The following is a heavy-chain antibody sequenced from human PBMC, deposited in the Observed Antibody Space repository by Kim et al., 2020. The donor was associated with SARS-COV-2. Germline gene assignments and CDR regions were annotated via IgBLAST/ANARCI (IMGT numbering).Heavy chain of an antibody. CDR2: GGPK. D-gene: IGHD2-15*01. J-gene: IGHJ4*02. Sequence: GGPKDYAAPVKGRFTISRDDSKNTLYLQMNSLKTEDTAVYYCTTDGVDDYWGQGTLVTVSS. CDR3: TTDGVDDY. V-gene: IGHV3-15*01.